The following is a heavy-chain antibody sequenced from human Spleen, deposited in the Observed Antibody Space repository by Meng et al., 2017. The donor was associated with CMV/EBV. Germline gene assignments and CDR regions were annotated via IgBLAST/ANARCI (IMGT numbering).Heavy chain of an antibody. V-gene: IGHV4-34*01. J-gene: IGHJ4*02. CDR2: INHSGRT. CDR3: ARGSRLPYYDILTGYSYYFDY. CDR1: GYD. Sequence: GYDWSGIRQPPGKGLEGIGEINHSGRTNYTPSLKSRVTISVDTSKNQFSLKLSSVTAADTAVYYCARGSRLPYYDILTGYSYYFDYWGQGTLVTVSS. D-gene: IGHD3-9*01.